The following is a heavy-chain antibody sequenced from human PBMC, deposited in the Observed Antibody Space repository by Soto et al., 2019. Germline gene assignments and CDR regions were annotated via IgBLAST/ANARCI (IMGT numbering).Heavy chain of an antibody. D-gene: IGHD1-26*01. J-gene: IGHJ4*02. CDR3: VKGAQYSGSYYYFDN. CDR1: GFTFRSYS. V-gene: IGHV3-64D*06. Sequence: GGSLRLSCSASGFTFRSYSMHWVRQAPGKGLEYVSAISDNGGSTYYADSVKGRFTISRGNSQNTLYLQMTTLRVEDTALYFCVKGAQYSGSYYYFDNWGQGTLVTVSS. CDR2: ISDNGGST.